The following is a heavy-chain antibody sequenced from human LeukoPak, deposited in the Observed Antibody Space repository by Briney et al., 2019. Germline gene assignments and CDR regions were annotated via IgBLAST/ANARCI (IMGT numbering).Heavy chain of an antibody. J-gene: IGHJ5*02. V-gene: IGHV3-21*01. CDR1: GFTFSSYS. CDR2: ISSSSSYI. CDR3: ARVGYSSNWEVMWFDP. D-gene: IGHD6-13*01. Sequence: KPGGSLRLSCAASGFTFSSYSMNWVRQAPGKGLEWVSSISSSSSYIYYADSVKGRFTISRDNAKNSLYLQMNSLRAEDTAVYYCARVGYSSNWEVMWFDPWGQGTLVTVSS.